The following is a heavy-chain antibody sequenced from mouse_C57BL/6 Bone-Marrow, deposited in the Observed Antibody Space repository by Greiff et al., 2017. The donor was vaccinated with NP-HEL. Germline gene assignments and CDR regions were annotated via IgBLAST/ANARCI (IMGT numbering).Heavy chain of an antibody. Sequence: EVQLQQSGPVLVKPGASVKMSCKASGYTFTDYYMNWVKQSHGKSLEWIGVINPYNGGTSYNQKFKGKATLTVDKSSSTAYMELNSLTSEDSAVYYCARPPTVVATDYWGQGTTLTVSS. CDR2: INPYNGGT. V-gene: IGHV1-19*01. J-gene: IGHJ2*01. CDR3: ARPPTVVATDY. D-gene: IGHD1-1*01. CDR1: GYTFTDYY.